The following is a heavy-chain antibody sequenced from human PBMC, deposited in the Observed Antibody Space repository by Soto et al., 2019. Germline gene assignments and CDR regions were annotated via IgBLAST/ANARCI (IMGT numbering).Heavy chain of an antibody. D-gene: IGHD1-26*01. Sequence: ASVKISCKASGYTFTGYYVHWVRQAPGQGLEWMGWINPNSGDTYLAQRFQGRVTMNRDTSIGTAYMELRGLTSDDTAEYYCAKGGAIVAAGTRVYLYNALDVWGQGTTVTVSS. CDR2: INPNSGDT. CDR3: AKGGAIVAAGTRVYLYNALDV. J-gene: IGHJ6*02. V-gene: IGHV1-2*02. CDR1: GYTFTGYY.